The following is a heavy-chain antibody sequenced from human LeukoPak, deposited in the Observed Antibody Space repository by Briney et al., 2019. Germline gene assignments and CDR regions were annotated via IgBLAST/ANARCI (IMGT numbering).Heavy chain of an antibody. J-gene: IGHJ4*02. D-gene: IGHD4/OR15-4a*01. Sequence: GGSLRLSCAASGFTFSSYAMSWVRQAPGKGLDWVSTISGSGGSTYYAESVKGRFTISRDNSKNTLYLQMNSLRADDTAVYYCAKSGLSRFDYWGQGTLVTVSS. CDR3: AKSGLSRFDY. CDR2: ISGSGGST. V-gene: IGHV3-23*01. CDR1: GFTFSSYA.